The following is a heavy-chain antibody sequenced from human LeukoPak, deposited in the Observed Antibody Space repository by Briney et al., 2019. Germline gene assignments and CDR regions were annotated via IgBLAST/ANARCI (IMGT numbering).Heavy chain of an antibody. V-gene: IGHV3-74*01. Sequence: PGGSLRLSCAASGFTFSNYWMHWVRQGSGKGLVCVSRISTDGNTTNYADSVKGRFTISRDNAKNTLYLQMSSLTAEDTAVYYCTRDVGFYGSGSYYRDWGQGSLVTVSS. J-gene: IGHJ4*02. CDR3: TRDVGFYGSGSYYRD. CDR1: GFTFSNYW. CDR2: ISTDGNTT. D-gene: IGHD3-10*01.